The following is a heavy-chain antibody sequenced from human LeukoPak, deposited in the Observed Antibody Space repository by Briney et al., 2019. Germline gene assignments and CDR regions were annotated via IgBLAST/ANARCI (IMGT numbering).Heavy chain of an antibody. Sequence: GGSLRLSCAASGFTFNSYWMTWVRQAPGKGLEWVAIIKEDGRQIYYLESVRGRLTISRDNAKSSLYLQMNGLRDEDTAVYYCTKDHSEYVWGSYRRDDDWGQGTLVTVTS. CDR1: GFTFNSYW. J-gene: IGHJ4*02. D-gene: IGHD3-16*02. CDR3: TKDHSEYVWGSYRRDDD. V-gene: IGHV3-7*01. CDR2: IKEDGRQI.